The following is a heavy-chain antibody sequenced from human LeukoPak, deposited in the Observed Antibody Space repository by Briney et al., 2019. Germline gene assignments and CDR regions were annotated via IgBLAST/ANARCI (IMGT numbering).Heavy chain of an antibody. CDR3: ARADYGDYVYYFDY. CDR1: GFTFDDYG. J-gene: IGHJ4*02. Sequence: PGGSLRLSCAASGFTFDDYGMSWVRQAPGKGPEWVSGINWNGGSTGYADSVKGRFTISRDNAKNSLYLQMNSLRAEDTALYYCARADYGDYVYYFDYWGQGTLVTVSS. D-gene: IGHD4-17*01. CDR2: INWNGGST. V-gene: IGHV3-20*04.